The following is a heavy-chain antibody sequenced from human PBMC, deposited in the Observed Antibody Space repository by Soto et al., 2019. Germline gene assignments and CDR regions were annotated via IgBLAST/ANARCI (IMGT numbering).Heavy chain of an antibody. Sequence: QITLKESGPTLVKPTQTLTLTCSFSGFSLNTSGVGVGWIRQPPGKALEWLALIYWDDDKRYIPSLKSRLTITKDTSKNQVVLTMTSMGPVDTAKYYGAYQTAEPYSYYMDVWVKGTTVTVSS. D-gene: IGHD2-2*01. CDR2: IYWDDDK. V-gene: IGHV2-5*02. CDR3: AYQTAEPYSYYMDV. J-gene: IGHJ6*03. CDR1: GFSLNTSGVG.